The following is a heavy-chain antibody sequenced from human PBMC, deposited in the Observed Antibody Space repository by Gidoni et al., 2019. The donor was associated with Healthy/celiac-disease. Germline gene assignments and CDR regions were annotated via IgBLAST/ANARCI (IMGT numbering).Heavy chain of an antibody. Sequence: EINHSGSTNYNPSLKSRVTISVDTSKNQFSLKLSSVTAADTAVYYCARAHPAEGYCSGGSCYGRGPHYGMDVWGQGTTVTVSS. D-gene: IGHD2-15*01. CDR2: INHSGST. V-gene: IGHV4-34*01. J-gene: IGHJ6*02. CDR3: ARAHPAEGYCSGGSCYGRGPHYGMDV.